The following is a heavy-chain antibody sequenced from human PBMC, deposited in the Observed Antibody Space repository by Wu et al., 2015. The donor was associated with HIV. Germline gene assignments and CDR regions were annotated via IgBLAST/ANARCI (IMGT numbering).Heavy chain of an antibody. V-gene: IGHV1-46*03. CDR2: INPSGGST. CDR1: GYTFTSYY. D-gene: IGHD3-3*01. J-gene: IGHJ4*02. Sequence: QVQLVQSGAEVKKPGASVKVSCKASGYTFTSYYMHWVRQAPGQGLEWMGIINPSGGSTSYAQKFQGRVTMTRDTSTSTVYMELSSLRSEDTAVYYCARMCCFYYDFWSAYQSGFDYWGQGTLVTVSS. CDR3: ARMCCFYYDFWSAYQSGFDY.